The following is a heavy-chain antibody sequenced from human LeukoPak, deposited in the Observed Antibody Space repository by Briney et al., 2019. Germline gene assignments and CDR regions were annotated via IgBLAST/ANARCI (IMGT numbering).Heavy chain of an antibody. Sequence: PGGSLRLSCAASGLTFSSYGMNWVRQAPGKGLKWVSSISSSGDTTNYADSVKGRFTISRDTYKNTLYLQMTSLGAEDTALYYCAKGLYSAYSDWGQGTLVAVSS. CDR2: ISSSGDTT. V-gene: IGHV3-23*01. CDR1: GLTFSSYG. J-gene: IGHJ4*02. D-gene: IGHD3-22*01. CDR3: AKGLYSAYSD.